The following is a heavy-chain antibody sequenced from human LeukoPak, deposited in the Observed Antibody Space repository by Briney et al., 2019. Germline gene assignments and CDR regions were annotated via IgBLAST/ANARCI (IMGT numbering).Heavy chain of an antibody. J-gene: IGHJ6*04. CDR1: GFTFSSYW. D-gene: IGHD2-15*01. CDR2: IKQDGSEK. Sequence: PGGSLRLSCAAPGFTFSSYWMSWVRQAPGKGLEWVANIKQDGSEKYYVDSVKGRFTISRDDAKNSLYLQMNSLRAEDTAVYYCARVSLPPVDDYYGMDVWGKGTTVTVSS. V-gene: IGHV3-7*03. CDR3: ARVSLPPVDDYYGMDV.